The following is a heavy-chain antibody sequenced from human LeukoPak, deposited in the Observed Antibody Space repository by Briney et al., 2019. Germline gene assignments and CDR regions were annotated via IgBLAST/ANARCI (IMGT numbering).Heavy chain of an antibody. V-gene: IGHV3-74*01. CDR2: INSDGSST. Sequence: PGGSLRLSCAASGFTFSSYWMHWVRHAPGKGLVWVSRINSDGSSTSYADSVKGRFTISRDNAKNSLYLQMNSLRAEDTAVYYCARDPLVEGYFDYWGQGTLVTVSS. CDR1: GFTFSSYW. J-gene: IGHJ4*02. D-gene: IGHD5-24*01. CDR3: ARDPLVEGYFDY.